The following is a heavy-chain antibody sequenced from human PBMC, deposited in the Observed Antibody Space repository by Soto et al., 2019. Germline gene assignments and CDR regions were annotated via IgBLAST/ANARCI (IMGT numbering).Heavy chain of an antibody. J-gene: IGHJ4*02. CDR1: GYSFPSLD. V-gene: IGHV1-8*01. D-gene: IGHD1-26*01. Sequence: ASVKVSCKASGYSFPSLDINWVRQTAGQGLEWMGWMQPRTGRTGYAQKFQGRVTMTRDTSINTAYMELSTLTSDDTAFYYCARGVSAGVDYWGQGTLVTVSS. CDR2: MQPRTGRT. CDR3: ARGVSAGVDY.